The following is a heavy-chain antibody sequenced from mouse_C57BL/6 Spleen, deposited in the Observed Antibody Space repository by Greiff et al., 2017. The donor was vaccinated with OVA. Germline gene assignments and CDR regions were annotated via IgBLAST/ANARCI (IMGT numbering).Heavy chain of an antibody. CDR1: GFTFSNYW. V-gene: IGHV6-3*01. CDR2: IRLKSDNYAT. Sequence: EVKLEESGGGLVQPGGSMKLSCVASGFTFSNYWMNWVRQSPEQGLEWVAQIRLKSDNYATHYAESVKGRFTISRDDSKSSVYLQMNNLRAEDTGIYYCTGPGGLYWYFDVWGTGTTVTVSS. J-gene: IGHJ1*03. CDR3: TGPGGLYWYFDV. D-gene: IGHD1-1*02.